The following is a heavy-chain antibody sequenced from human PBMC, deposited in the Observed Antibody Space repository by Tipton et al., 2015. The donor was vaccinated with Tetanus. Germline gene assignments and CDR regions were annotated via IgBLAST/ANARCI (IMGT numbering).Heavy chain of an antibody. CDR2: VYPTGDT. J-gene: IGHJ3*02. V-gene: IGHV4-4*07. D-gene: IGHD2-15*01. CDR1: GGPIHSFY. CDR3: ARDKRLADLTPFDI. Sequence: TLSLTCTVSGGPIHSFYWTWLRQPSGKPLEWIGRVYPTGDTKYNPALLRRVTMSGDISRNQVSQRLISVTSADTATFYCARDKRLADLTPFDIWGPGTLVTVSS.